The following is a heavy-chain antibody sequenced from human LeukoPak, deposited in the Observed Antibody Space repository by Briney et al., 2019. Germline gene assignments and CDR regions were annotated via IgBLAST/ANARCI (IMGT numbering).Heavy chain of an antibody. CDR2: ISPSGGST. V-gene: IGHV1-46*01. Sequence: ASVKVSCKASGNTFTSYYIHWVRQAPGQGLEWMGIISPSGGSTSYAQTFEGRVTMTRDTSTSTVYMELSSLRSEDTAVYYCARVLSRFDYWGQGTLVTVSS. CDR3: ARVLSRFDY. J-gene: IGHJ4*02. CDR1: GNTFTSYY.